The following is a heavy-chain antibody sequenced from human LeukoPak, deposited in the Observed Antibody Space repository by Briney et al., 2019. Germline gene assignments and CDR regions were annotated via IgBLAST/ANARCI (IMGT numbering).Heavy chain of an antibody. CDR2: IRSKAYGGTT. CDR1: GFTFGDYA. V-gene: IGHV3-49*03. Sequence: GGSLRLSCTASGFTFGDYAMSWFRQAPGKGLEWVGFIRSKAYGGTTEYAASVKGRFTISRDDSKSIAYLQMNSLKTEDTAVYYCTRDRDIVVVPPDYWGQGTLVTVSS. J-gene: IGHJ4*02. D-gene: IGHD2-2*01. CDR3: TRDRDIVVVPPDY.